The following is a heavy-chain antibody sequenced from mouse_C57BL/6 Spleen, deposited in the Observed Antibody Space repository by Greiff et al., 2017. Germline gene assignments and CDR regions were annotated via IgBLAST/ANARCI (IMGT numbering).Heavy chain of an antibody. Sequence: QVQLKESGAELVKPGASVKMSCKASGYTFTTYPIEWMKQNHGKSLEWIGNFHPYNDDTKYNEKFKGKATLTVEKSSSTVYLELSRLTSDDSAVYYCARVNDDYENYYAMDYWGQGTSVTVSS. V-gene: IGHV1-47*01. J-gene: IGHJ4*01. CDR3: ARVNDDYENYYAMDY. CDR1: GYTFTTYP. CDR2: FHPYNDDT. D-gene: IGHD2-4*01.